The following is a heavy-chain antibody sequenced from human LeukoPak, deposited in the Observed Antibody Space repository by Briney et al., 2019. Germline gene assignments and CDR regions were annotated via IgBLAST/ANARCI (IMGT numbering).Heavy chain of an antibody. J-gene: IGHJ6*04. CDR2: ISGSGDST. CDR3: AKGHSSTWYGTDV. CDR1: GFTFSSYT. V-gene: IGHV3-23*01. Sequence: GSLRLSCAASGFTFSSYTMIWVRQAPGKGLEWVSAISGSGDSTSYADSVKGRFTISRDTSKNTLYLQMNSLRAEDTAVYYCAKGHSSTWYGTDVWGEGTTVTVSS. D-gene: IGHD6-13*01.